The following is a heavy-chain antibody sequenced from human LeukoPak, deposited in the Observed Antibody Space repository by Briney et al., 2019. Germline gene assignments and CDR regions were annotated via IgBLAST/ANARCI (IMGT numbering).Heavy chain of an antibody. D-gene: IGHD6-13*01. CDR3: ARRGAAGTYYFDY. J-gene: IGHJ4*02. CDR2: ISGSGGST. V-gene: IGHV3-23*01. CDR1: GFTFSNYA. Sequence: GGSLRLSCAASGFTFSNYAMYWVRQAPGKGLEWVSAISGSGGSTYYADSVKGRFTISRDNSKNTLDLQMNSLRAEDTAVYYCARRGAAGTYYFDYWGQGTLVTVSS.